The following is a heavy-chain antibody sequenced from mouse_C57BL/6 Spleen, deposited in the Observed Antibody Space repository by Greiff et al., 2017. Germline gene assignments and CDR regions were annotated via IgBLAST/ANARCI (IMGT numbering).Heavy chain of an antibody. CDR3: AKNSLEGFAY. V-gene: IGHV2-5*01. Sequence: VKLMASGPGLVQPSQSLSITCPVSGFSLTSYGVHWVRQSPGKGLEWLGVIWRGGSTDYNAAFMSRLSITKNNSKSQCLFKMNSLQADDTAIYYWAKNSLEGFAYCGQGTLVTVSA. CDR2: IWRGGST. CDR1: GFSLTSYG. J-gene: IGHJ3*01.